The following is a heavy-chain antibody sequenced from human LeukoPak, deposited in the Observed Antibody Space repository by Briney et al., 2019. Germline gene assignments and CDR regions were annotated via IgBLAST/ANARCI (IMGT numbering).Heavy chain of an antibody. CDR3: IIAAAGTPYF. CDR1: GFTFSSCA. J-gene: IGHJ4*02. V-gene: IGHV3-23*01. Sequence: GGSLRLSCAASGFTFSSCAMSWVRQAPGKGLEWVSAISGSGGSTYYADSVKGRFTVSRDNSKNTLYLQMNSLRAEDTAVYYCIIAAAGTPYFWGQGTLVTVSS. D-gene: IGHD6-13*01. CDR2: ISGSGGST.